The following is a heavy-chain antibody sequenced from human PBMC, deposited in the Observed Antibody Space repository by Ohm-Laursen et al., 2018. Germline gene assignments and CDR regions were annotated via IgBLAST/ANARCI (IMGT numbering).Heavy chain of an antibody. CDR3: ARDARDALRLLEIDY. V-gene: IGHV3-11*04. CDR2: KNSNGSST. CDR1: GFTFSDYY. D-gene: IGHD3-3*01. Sequence: GSLRLSCAASGFTFSDYYMSWIRQAPGKGLESKKKKNSNGSSTYYADSVKGRFTISRDNARNSLYLEMSSLRANDTAVYYCARDARDALRLLEIDYWGQGTLVTVSS. J-gene: IGHJ4*02.